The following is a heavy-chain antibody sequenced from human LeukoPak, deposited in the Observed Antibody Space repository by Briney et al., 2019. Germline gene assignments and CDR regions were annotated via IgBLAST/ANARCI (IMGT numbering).Heavy chain of an antibody. D-gene: IGHD3-10*01. CDR2: MNPNSGNT. V-gene: IGHV1-8*01. CDR1: GYTFTSYD. J-gene: IGHJ4*02. CDR3: ARGRSGIWFGEGARD. Sequence: ASVKVSCKASGYTFTSYDINWVRQATGQGLEWMRWMNPNSGNTGYAQKFQGRVTMTRNTSISTAYMELSSLRSEDTAVYYCARGRSGIWFGEGARDWGQGTLVTVSS.